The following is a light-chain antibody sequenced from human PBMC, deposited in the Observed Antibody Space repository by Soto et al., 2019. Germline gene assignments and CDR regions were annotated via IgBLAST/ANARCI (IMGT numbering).Light chain of an antibody. CDR1: QSISIY. CDR2: EAS. J-gene: IGKJ5*01. CDR3: QQVNSFPST. V-gene: IGKV1-5*03. Sequence: DIQMTQSPSTLSASVGDRVTITCRASQSISIYLAWYQQKPEKAPKLLIYEASSVESGVPSRFSGSGSRTEFTLTISSLQPEDFATYYCQQVNSFPSTFGQGTRLEIK.